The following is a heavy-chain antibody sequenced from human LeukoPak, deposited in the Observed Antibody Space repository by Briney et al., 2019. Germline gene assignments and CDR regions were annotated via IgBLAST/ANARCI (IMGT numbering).Heavy chain of an antibody. D-gene: IGHD3-22*01. CDR3: ARDGAYDSDIDAFDI. Sequence: NPGGSLRLSCAASGFTFSTYIMNWVRQTPGKGLEWVSSIGTSTSYIYYADSVKGRFTISRDNAKNSLYLEMNSLRAEDTAVYYCARDGAYDSDIDAFDIWGQGTMVTVSS. V-gene: IGHV3-21*01. CDR1: GFTFSTYI. J-gene: IGHJ3*02. CDR2: IGTSTSYI.